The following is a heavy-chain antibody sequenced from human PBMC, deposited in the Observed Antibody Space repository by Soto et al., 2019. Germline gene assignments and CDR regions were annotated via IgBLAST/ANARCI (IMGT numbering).Heavy chain of an antibody. CDR2: IYSSGGT. V-gene: IGHV4-4*07. D-gene: IGHD3-3*01. Sequence: SETLSLTCSVSGGSMNNYYWTWIRLPAGKGLEWIGRIYSSGGTHYNPSLKSRVTISLDTSKNQFSLRLNSVAAADTAVYYCARGQRFSDWFDPWGQGTLVTVSS. CDR1: GGSMNNYY. CDR3: ARGQRFSDWFDP. J-gene: IGHJ5*02.